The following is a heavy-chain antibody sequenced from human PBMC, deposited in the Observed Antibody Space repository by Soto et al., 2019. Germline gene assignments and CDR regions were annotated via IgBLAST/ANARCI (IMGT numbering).Heavy chain of an antibody. CDR2: INPFDGSR. CDR1: GYIFTSYY. J-gene: IGHJ4*02. D-gene: IGHD3-9*01. V-gene: IGHV1-46*01. CDR3: ARASPRGRYFDWLIFPLGH. Sequence: ASVKVSCKASGYIFTSYYIHWVRQAPGQGLEWMGWINPFDGSRMFAQSFQGRVTMTRDTSTSTVYMEVSSLRSEDTALYFCARASPRGRYFDWLIFPLGHWGQGTLVTVSS.